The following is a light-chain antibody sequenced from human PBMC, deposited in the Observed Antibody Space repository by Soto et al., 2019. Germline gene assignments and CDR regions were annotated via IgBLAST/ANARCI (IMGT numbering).Light chain of an antibody. CDR1: QSISTW. Sequence: DIHMTQSPATLSASVGDRVTITCRASQSISTWLAWYQQKPGKAPKLLIYWASSLESGVPSRFSGSGSGTEFTLTISSLHPDGFATYYCQHYTTYSGTFGPGTKVDIK. CDR2: WAS. V-gene: IGKV1-5*03. CDR3: QHYTTYSGT. J-gene: IGKJ3*01.